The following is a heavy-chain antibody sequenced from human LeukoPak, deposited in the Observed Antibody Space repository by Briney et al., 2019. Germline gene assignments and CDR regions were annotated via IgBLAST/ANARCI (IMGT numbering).Heavy chain of an antibody. CDR2: IYNIGTT. CDR1: GGSFSGYY. V-gene: IGHV4-34*01. J-gene: IGHJ4*02. Sequence: SETLSFTCAVYGGSFSGYYWSWIRQPPGKGLEWIANIYNIGTTYYSPSLKSRVTISVDTSKNQISLKLRSVTAADTAVYYCARQDYDKPLWGQGTLVIVSS. CDR3: ARQDYDKPL. D-gene: IGHD3-22*01.